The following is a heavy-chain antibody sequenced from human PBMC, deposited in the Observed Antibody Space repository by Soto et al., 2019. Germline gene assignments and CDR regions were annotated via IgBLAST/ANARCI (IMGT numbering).Heavy chain of an antibody. Sequence: EVQLVESGGGLVKPGGSLRLSCAASGFTFSNAWMSWVRPAPGPGLEWVGRIKSKTDGGTTDYAAPVKGRFTISRDDSTNPLYRQMNSLKAEVTAVYYWTTEGIAAAGTNCWGQGTLVTFAP. CDR1: GFTFSNAW. D-gene: IGHD6-13*01. V-gene: IGHV3-15*01. J-gene: IGHJ4*02. CDR3: TTEGIAAAGTNC. CDR2: IKSKTDGGTT.